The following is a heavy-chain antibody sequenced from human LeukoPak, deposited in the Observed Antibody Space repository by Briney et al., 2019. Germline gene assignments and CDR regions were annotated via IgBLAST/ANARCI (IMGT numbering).Heavy chain of an antibody. Sequence: ASAKVSCKASGGTFSTYTISWVRQAPGQGLEWMGGIIPIFGTANYAQKFQGRLTITTDESTSTAYMDLSSLRSEDTAVYYCARDRSFSSPDAFDIWGQGTMVTVSS. CDR2: IIPIFGTA. CDR3: ARDRSFSSPDAFDI. V-gene: IGHV1-69*05. J-gene: IGHJ3*02. D-gene: IGHD6-6*01. CDR1: GGTFSTYT.